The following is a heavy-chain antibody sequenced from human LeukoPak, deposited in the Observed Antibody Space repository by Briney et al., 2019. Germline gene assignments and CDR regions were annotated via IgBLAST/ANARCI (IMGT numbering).Heavy chain of an antibody. D-gene: IGHD3-22*01. CDR2: IYYSGST. Sequence: SEALSLTCTVSGGSISSGGYYWSWIRQHPGKGLEWIGYIYYSGSTYYNPSLKSRVTISVDTSKNQFSLKLSSVTAADTAVYYCASKDPPYYYDSREFDAFDIWGQGTMVTVSS. CDR3: ASKDPPYYYDSREFDAFDI. CDR1: GGSISSGGYY. V-gene: IGHV4-31*03. J-gene: IGHJ3*02.